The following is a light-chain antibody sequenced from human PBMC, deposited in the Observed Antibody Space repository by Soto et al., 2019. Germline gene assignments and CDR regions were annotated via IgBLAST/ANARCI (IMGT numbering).Light chain of an antibody. J-gene: IGKJ1*01. CDR3: QQSYSTPPWT. CDR1: QSISSW. V-gene: IGKV1-39*01. CDR2: DAS. Sequence: DIQMTQSPSTLPASVGDRVTITCRASQSISSWLAWYQQKPGKAPKLLIYDASTLESGVPSRFSGSGSGTNFTLTISSLQPEDFATYYCQQSYSTPPWTFGQGTKVDIK.